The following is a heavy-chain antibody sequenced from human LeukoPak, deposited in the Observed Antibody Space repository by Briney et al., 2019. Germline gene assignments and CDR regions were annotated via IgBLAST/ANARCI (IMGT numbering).Heavy chain of an antibody. CDR2: IWYDGSNK. J-gene: IGHJ4*02. D-gene: IGHD3-22*01. Sequence: GGSLRLSCAASGFTFSSYGMHWVRQAPGKGLEWVAVIWYDGSNKYYADSVKGRFTISRDNSKNTLYLQMNSLRAEDTAVYYCARDLLERTYYYDSSGFFDYWGQGTLVTVSS. CDR3: ARDLLERTYYYDSSGFFDY. V-gene: IGHV3-33*01. CDR1: GFTFSSYG.